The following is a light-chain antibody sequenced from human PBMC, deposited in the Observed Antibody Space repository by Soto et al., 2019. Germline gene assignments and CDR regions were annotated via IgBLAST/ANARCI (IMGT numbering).Light chain of an antibody. Sequence: GERTTRYSTASQSVNRYYLAWYQQKPGQAPRLLIYGASSRATGIPDRFSGSGSGTDFTLIFSRLEPEDFAVCYCQQYSSPLGTFGVGTKVDIK. CDR2: GAS. CDR3: QQYSSPLGT. CDR1: QSVNRYY. J-gene: IGKJ4*01. V-gene: IGKV3-20*01.